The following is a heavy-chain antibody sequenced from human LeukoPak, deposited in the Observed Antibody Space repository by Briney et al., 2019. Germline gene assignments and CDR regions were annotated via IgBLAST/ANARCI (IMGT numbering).Heavy chain of an antibody. V-gene: IGHV3-23*01. J-gene: IGHJ4*02. CDR1: GFTFSSYA. Sequence: PGGSLRLSCAASGFTFSSYAMSWVRQAPGKGLEWVSAISGSGGSTYHADSVKGRFTISRDNSKNTLYLQMNSLRAEDTAVYYCAKEVGPWFGELLNYWGQGTLVTVSS. CDR2: ISGSGGST. CDR3: AKEVGPWFGELLNY. D-gene: IGHD3-10*01.